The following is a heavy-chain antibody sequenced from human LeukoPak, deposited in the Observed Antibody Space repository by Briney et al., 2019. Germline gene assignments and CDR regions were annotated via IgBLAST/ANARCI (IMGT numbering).Heavy chain of an antibody. CDR1: GFTFSNYN. V-gene: IGHV3-48*04. CDR3: ARVRTFYYMDV. J-gene: IGHJ6*03. CDR2: ITSSSSTI. Sequence: PGGSLRLSCAASGFTFSNYNMNWVRQAPGKGLEWVSYITSSSSTIYYADSVKGRFTISRDNAKNSLYLQMNSLRAEDTAVYYCARVRTFYYMDVWGKGTTVTVSS.